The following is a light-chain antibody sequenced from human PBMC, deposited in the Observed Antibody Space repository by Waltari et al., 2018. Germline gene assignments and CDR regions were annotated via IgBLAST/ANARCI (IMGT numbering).Light chain of an antibody. CDR3: AAWDDSLNGVI. V-gene: IGLV1-44*01. CDR2: SDN. CDR1: GSNIGTNS. Sequence: QSVLTQPPSTSGTPGQRVTISCSGSGSNIGTNSVHWYQQLPGTAPKLLIYSDNHRPSGVPDRFSGSKSGTSASLAISGLQSEDEADYYCAAWDDSLNGVIFGGGTKLTVL. J-gene: IGLJ2*01.